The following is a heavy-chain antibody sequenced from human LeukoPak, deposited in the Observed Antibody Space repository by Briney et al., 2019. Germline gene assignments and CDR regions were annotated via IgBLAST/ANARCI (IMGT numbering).Heavy chain of an antibody. CDR3: ARADYYDSSGYDFDH. CDR1: GFTFSSYA. V-gene: IGHV3-23*01. Sequence: GGSLRLSCAASGFTFSSYAMSWVRQAPGKGLEWVSAISGSGGSTYYADSVKGRFTISRDNSKNTLYLQMNSLRAEDTAVYYCARADYYDSSGYDFDHWGQGTLVTVS. CDR2: ISGSGGST. D-gene: IGHD3-22*01. J-gene: IGHJ4*02.